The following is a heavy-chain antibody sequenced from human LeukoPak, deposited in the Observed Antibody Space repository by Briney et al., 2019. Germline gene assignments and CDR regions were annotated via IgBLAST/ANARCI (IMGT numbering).Heavy chain of an antibody. CDR1: GGSISSGGYY. CDR2: IYYSGST. J-gene: IGHJ6*02. CDR3: ARVPLYCTNGVCYYYYGMDV. Sequence: PSETLSLTCTVSGGSISSGGYYWSWIRQHPGKGLEWIGYIYYSGSTYYNPSLKSRVTISVDTSKNQFSLKLSSVTAADTAVYYCARVPLYCTNGVCYYYYGMDVWGQGTTATVSS. V-gene: IGHV4-31*03. D-gene: IGHD2-8*01.